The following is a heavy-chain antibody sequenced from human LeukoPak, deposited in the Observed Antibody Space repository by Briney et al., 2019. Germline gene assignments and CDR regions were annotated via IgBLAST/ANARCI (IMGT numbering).Heavy chain of an antibody. J-gene: IGHJ4*02. D-gene: IGHD6-6*01. CDR2: INHSGST. CDR3: AGSIAARLDY. CDR1: GGSFSDYY. V-gene: IGHV4-34*01. Sequence: TSETLSLTCAVYGGSFSDYYWSWIRQPPGEGLEWIGEINHSGSTNYNPSLKSRVTISVDTSKNQFSLKLSSVTAADTAVYYCAGSIAARLDYWGQGTLVTVSS.